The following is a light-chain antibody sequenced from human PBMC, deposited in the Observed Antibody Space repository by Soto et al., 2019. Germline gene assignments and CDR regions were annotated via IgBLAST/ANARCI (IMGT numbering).Light chain of an antibody. CDR2: DDS. V-gene: IGLV3-21*02. CDR3: QVWYRISDPPGYV. Sequence: SYELTQPPSVSVARGQTAMITCGGNNIGSKRVHWYHQKPGQAPVLVVYDDSDRPSGIPERFSGSNSGDTATLTISGVEAGDEADFYCQVWYRISDPPGYVFGKGTKVTVL. J-gene: IGLJ1*01. CDR1: NIGSKR.